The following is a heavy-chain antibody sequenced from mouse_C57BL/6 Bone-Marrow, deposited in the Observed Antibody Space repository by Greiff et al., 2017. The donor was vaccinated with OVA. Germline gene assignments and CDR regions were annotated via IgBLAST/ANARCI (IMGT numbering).Heavy chain of an antibody. CDR3: ARSPITTVVAKDWYFDV. CDR1: GYTFTSYW. V-gene: IGHV1-61*01. Sequence: QVQLKQPGAELVRPGSSVKLSCKASGYTFTSYWMDWVKQRPGQGLEWIGNIYPSDSETHYNQKFKDKATLTVDKSSSTAYMQLSSLTSEDSAVYYCARSPITTVVAKDWYFDVWGTGTTVTVSS. J-gene: IGHJ1*03. CDR2: IYPSDSET. D-gene: IGHD1-1*01.